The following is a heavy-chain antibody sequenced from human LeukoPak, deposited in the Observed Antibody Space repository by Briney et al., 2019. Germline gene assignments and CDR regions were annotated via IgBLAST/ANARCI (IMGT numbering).Heavy chain of an antibody. CDR3: ARVQTAMIDY. Sequence: SETLSLTCTVSGGSISSSSYYWGWIRQPPGKGLEWIGRIYTSGSTNYNPSLKSRVTISVDTSKNQFSLKLSSVTAADTAVYYCARVQTAMIDYWGQGTLVTVSS. V-gene: IGHV4-61*02. CDR1: GGSISSSSYY. CDR2: IYTSGST. D-gene: IGHD5-18*01. J-gene: IGHJ4*02.